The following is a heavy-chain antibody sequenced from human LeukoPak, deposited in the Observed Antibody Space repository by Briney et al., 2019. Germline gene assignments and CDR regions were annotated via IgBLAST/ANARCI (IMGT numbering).Heavy chain of an antibody. CDR2: IKTDGSET. V-gene: IGHV3-7*01. CDR3: ARDGGELWPLDE. D-gene: IGHD3-10*01. CDR1: GFPFKGYW. J-gene: IGHJ4*02. Sequence: GGSLRLSCVASGFPFKGYWMTWVRQSQGKGLDWVANIKTDGSETNYLDSVKGRFTISRDNARDSLFVEMNNLRVDDTAVYYCARDGGELWPLDEWGQGILVTVSS.